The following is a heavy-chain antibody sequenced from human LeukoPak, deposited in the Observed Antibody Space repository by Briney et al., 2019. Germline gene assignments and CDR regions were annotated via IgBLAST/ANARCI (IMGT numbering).Heavy chain of an antibody. Sequence: ASVKVSCKASGGTFSSYALSWVRQAPGQGLEWMGIISPSGSSTSHAQKFQGRVTMTRDTSTATVSMEVSSLRSDDTAVYYCARGDSRSPRNAFAIWGQGTMVTVSS. CDR2: ISPSGSST. D-gene: IGHD6-13*01. CDR3: ARGDSRSPRNAFAI. V-gene: IGHV1-46*01. J-gene: IGHJ3*02. CDR1: GGTFSSYA.